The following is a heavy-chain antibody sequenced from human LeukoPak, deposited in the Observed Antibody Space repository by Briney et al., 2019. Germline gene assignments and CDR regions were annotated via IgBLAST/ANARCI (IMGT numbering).Heavy chain of an antibody. CDR3: ARDQRDTDAFDI. CDR2: IYHSGST. V-gene: IGHV4-38-2*02. D-gene: IGHD5-24*01. J-gene: IGHJ3*02. Sequence: SETLSLTCSVPGYAISSAHFWGWIRQPPGKGLEWIGSIYHSGSTHYNPSLKSRVTISVDTSKNQFSLKLSSVTAADTAVYYCARDQRDTDAFDIWGQGTMVTVSS. CDR1: GYAISSAHF.